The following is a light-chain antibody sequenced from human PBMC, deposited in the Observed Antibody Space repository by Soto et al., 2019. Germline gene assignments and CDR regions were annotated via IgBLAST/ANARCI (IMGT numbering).Light chain of an antibody. V-gene: IGKV1-39*01. Sequence: DIQMTQSPSSLSASVGDRVTITCRASQTISIYLNWYQQRPGKAPNLLIYAASSLHSGVPTRFSGSGSGTNFTLTISSVHPEDSATYYCQQSFRTLTFGGGTNLEIK. CDR2: AAS. J-gene: IGKJ4*01. CDR3: QQSFRTLT. CDR1: QTISIY.